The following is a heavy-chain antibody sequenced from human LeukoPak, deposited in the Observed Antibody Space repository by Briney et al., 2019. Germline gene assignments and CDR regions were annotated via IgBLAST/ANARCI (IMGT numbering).Heavy chain of an antibody. J-gene: IGHJ5*02. CDR2: IIPIFGTA. Sequence: GASVKVSCKASGGTFSSYAISWVRQAPGQGLEWMGGIIPIFGTANYAQKFQGRVTITADESTSTAYMGLSSLRSEDTAVYYCARDPSLDYGDYVNNWFDPWGQGTLVTVSS. D-gene: IGHD4-17*01. CDR3: ARDPSLDYGDYVNNWFDP. V-gene: IGHV1-69*13. CDR1: GGTFSSYA.